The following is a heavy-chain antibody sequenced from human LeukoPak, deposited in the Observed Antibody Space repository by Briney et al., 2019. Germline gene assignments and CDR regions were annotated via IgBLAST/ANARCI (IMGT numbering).Heavy chain of an antibody. V-gene: IGHV4-39*07. CDR2: IYYSGST. CDR3: ARGEHNVVVTALPPLTAEYFQH. D-gene: IGHD2-21*02. J-gene: IGHJ1*01. Sequence: PSETLSLTCTVSGGSISSSSYYWGWIRQPPGKGLEWIGSIYYSGSTYYNPSLKSRVTISVDTSKNQFSLKLSSVTAADTAVYYWARGEHNVVVTALPPLTAEYFQHWGQGTLVTVSS. CDR1: GGSISSSSYY.